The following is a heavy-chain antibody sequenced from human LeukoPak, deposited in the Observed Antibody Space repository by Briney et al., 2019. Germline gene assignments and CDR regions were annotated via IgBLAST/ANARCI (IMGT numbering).Heavy chain of an antibody. CDR1: GYTFTSYG. D-gene: IGHD3-22*01. CDR3: ARVPDYYDSSELAPWDY. J-gene: IGHJ4*02. CDR2: ISAYNGNT. V-gene: IGHV1-18*01. Sequence: ASVKVSCKASGYTFTSYGISWVRQAPGQGLEWMAWISAYNGNTNYAQKLQGRVTMTTDTSTSTAYMELRSLRSDDTAVYYCARVPDYYDSSELAPWDYWGQGTLVTVSS.